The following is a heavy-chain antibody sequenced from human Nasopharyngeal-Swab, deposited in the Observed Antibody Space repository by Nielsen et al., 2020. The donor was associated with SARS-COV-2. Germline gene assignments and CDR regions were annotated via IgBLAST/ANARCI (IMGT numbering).Heavy chain of an antibody. Sequence: SETLSLTCTVSGGSISSGGYYWSWIRQPPGKGLEWIGYIYYSGSTYYNPSLKSRVTISVDTSKNQFSLKLSSVTAADTAVYYCARATTPIAVAGPRGWYFDLWGRGTLVTVSS. CDR1: GGSISSGGYY. J-gene: IGHJ2*01. D-gene: IGHD6-19*01. V-gene: IGHV4-31*03. CDR3: ARATTPIAVAGPRGWYFDL. CDR2: IYYSGST.